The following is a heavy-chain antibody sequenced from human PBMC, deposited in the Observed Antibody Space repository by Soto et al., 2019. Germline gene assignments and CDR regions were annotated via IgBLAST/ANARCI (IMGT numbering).Heavy chain of an antibody. J-gene: IGHJ3*02. V-gene: IGHV1-69*13. CDR1: GGTFSSYA. CDR3: ARDGKSAGDAFDI. D-gene: IGHD1-1*01. Sequence: SVKVSCKASGGTFSSYAISWVRQAPGQGLEWMGGIIPIFGTANYAQKFQGRVTITADESTSTAYMELSSLRSEDTAVYYCARDGKSAGDAFDIWGQGTMVTVSS. CDR2: IIPIFGTA.